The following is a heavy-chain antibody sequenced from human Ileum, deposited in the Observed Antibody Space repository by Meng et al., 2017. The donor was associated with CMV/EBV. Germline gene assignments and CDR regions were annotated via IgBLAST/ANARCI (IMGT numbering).Heavy chain of an antibody. D-gene: IGHD6-13*01. V-gene: IGHV4-4*07. CDR2: IYTSGST. J-gene: IGHJ4*02. CDR3: AREGSAVH. Sequence: QVRLQESGPGLVKPSETLSLPCTVSGTSITGYYWSWIRQSAAKGLEWIGRIYTSGSTNYNPSLHSRVSMSIDTSKNQFSLKLRSVTAADTAVYYCAREGSAVHWGQGTLVTVSS. CDR1: GTSITGYY.